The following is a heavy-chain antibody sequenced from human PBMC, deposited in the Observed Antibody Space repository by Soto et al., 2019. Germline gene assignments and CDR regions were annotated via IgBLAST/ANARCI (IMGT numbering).Heavy chain of an antibody. V-gene: IGHV1-24*01. CDR1: GYTLTELS. CDR2: FDPEDGET. D-gene: IGHD3-22*01. CDR3: ATTMIVVVDDAFDI. J-gene: IGHJ3*02. Sequence: GASVKVSCKVSGYTLTELSMHWVRQAPGKGLEWMGGFDPEDGETIYAQKFQSRVTMTEDTSTDTAYMELSSLRSEDTAVYYCATTMIVVVDDAFDIWGQGTMVTVSS.